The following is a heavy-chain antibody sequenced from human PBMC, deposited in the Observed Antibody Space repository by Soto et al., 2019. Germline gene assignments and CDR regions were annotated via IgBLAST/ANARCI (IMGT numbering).Heavy chain of an antibody. CDR2: IYYSGST. D-gene: IGHD3-10*01. V-gene: IGHV4-59*01. Sequence: SETLSLTCAVSGGSISSYYWSWIRQPPGKGLEWIGYIYYSGSTNYNPSLKSRVTISVDTSKNQFSLKLSSVTAADTAVYYCAREPTITMVRGDPRVYYYMDVWGKGTTVTVSS. J-gene: IGHJ6*03. CDR1: GGSISSYY. CDR3: AREPTITMVRGDPRVYYYMDV.